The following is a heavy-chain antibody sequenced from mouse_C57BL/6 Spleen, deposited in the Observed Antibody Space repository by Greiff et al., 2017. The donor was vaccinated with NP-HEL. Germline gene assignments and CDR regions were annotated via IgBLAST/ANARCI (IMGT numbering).Heavy chain of an antibody. V-gene: IGHV5-17*01. CDR3: ARRNYAYYAMDY. CDR2: ISSGSSTI. J-gene: IGHJ4*01. Sequence: EVKLMESGGGLVKPGGSLKLSCAASGFTFSDYGMHWVRQAPEKGLEWVAYISSGSSTIYYADTVKGRFTISRDNAKNTLFLQMTSLRSEDTAMYYCARRNYAYYAMDYWGQGTSVTVSS. CDR1: GFTFSDYG. D-gene: IGHD1-1*01.